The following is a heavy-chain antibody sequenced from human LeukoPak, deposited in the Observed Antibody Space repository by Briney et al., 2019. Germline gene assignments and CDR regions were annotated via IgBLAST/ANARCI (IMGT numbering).Heavy chain of an antibody. CDR3: ARDLGYSGFDWAP. D-gene: IGHD5-12*01. V-gene: IGHV4-39*07. CDR2: TYYSGST. CDR1: GGSISSSSYY. J-gene: IGHJ5*02. Sequence: PSETLSLTCTVSGGSISSSSYYWGWIRQPPGKGLEWIGSTYYSGSTYYNPSLKSRVTISVDTSKNQFSLNLTSVTAADAAVYYCARDLGYSGFDWAPWGQGTLVTVSS.